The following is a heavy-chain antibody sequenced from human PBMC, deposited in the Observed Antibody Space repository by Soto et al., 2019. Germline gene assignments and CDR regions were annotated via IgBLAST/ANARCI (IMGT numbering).Heavy chain of an antibody. CDR1: GGSISRYY. CDR2: IYYSGST. V-gene: IGHV4-59*01. J-gene: IGHJ5*02. CDR3: ARGVNWFDP. Sequence: QVQLQESGPGLVKPSETLSLTCTVSGGSISRYYWSWIRQPPGKGLEWIGYIYYSGSTNYNPSLKSRVTLSLDTSKNQFSLKLSSVAGADTAVYYCARGVNWFDPWGQGTLVTVSS.